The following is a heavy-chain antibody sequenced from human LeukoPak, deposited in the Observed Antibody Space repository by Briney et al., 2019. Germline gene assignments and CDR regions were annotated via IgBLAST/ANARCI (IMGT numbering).Heavy chain of an antibody. V-gene: IGHV4-59*01. CDR1: GGSISSYY. CDR2: IYYSGST. J-gene: IGHJ4*02. D-gene: IGHD3-3*01. CDR3: ARTTHYDFWSGYFLDY. Sequence: SETLSLTCTVSGGSISSYYWSWIRQPPGKGLEWIGYIYYSGSTNYNPSLKSRVTISVDTSKNQFSLKLSSVTAADTAVYYCARTTHYDFWSGYFLDYWGQGTLVTVSS.